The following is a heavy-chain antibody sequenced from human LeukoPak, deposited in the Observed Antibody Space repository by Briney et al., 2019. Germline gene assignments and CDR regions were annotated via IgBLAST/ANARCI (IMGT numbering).Heavy chain of an antibody. CDR3: ARDSWMVRGVMGPLDY. V-gene: IGHV1-8*01. D-gene: IGHD3-10*01. CDR1: GYTFTSYD. CDR2: MNPNSGNT. Sequence: GASVKVSCKASGYTFTSYDINWVRQATGQGLEWMGWMNPNSGNTGYAQKFQGRVTMTRNTSISTAYMELSSLRSEDTAVYYCARDSWMVRGVMGPLDYWGQGTLVTVSS. J-gene: IGHJ4*02.